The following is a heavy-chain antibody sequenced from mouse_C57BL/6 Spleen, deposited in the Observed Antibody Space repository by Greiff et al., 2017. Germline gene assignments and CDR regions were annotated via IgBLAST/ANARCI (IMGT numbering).Heavy chain of an antibody. CDR3: ARQSFTTVVADWYFDV. Sequence: EVKVVESGGGLVQPGGSLKLSCAASGFTFSDYYMYWVRQTPEKRLEWVAYISNGGGSTYYPDTVKGRFTISRDNAKNTLYLQMSRLKSEDTAMYYCARQSFTTVVADWYFDVWGTGTTVTVSS. V-gene: IGHV5-12*01. CDR1: GFTFSDYY. J-gene: IGHJ1*03. CDR2: ISNGGGST. D-gene: IGHD1-1*01.